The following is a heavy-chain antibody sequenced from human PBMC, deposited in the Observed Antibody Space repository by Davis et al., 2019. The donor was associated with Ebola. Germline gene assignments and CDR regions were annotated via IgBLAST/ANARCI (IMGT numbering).Heavy chain of an antibody. J-gene: IGHJ4*02. CDR1: GFSFSSYW. D-gene: IGHD1-14*01. CDR3: SRLRRAEAENY. CDR2: INQDGSDQ. Sequence: GESLKISCAASGFSFSSYWLSWVRQAPGKGLEWVANINQDGSDQQYVGSVKGRFTVSRDNAKNSLYLQLNSLRAEDTVMYYCSRLRRAEAENYWGQGTLVTVSS. V-gene: IGHV3-7*01.